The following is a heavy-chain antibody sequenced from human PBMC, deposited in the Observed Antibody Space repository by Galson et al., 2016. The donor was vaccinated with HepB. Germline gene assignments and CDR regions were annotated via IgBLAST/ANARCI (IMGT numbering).Heavy chain of an antibody. J-gene: IGHJ6*02. CDR1: GYTFSNYG. Sequence: SVKVSCKASGYTFSNYGITWVRQAPGQGPEWMGWISGYSGNTKYAKKFQARVTMTTDTSTTTAYMELRSLRSDDTAVYYCTRVPNYDYVWVSYRYGYYHGMDVWGQGTTVTVSS. D-gene: IGHD3-16*02. V-gene: IGHV1-18*01. CDR2: ISGYSGNT. CDR3: TRVPNYDYVWVSYRYGYYHGMDV.